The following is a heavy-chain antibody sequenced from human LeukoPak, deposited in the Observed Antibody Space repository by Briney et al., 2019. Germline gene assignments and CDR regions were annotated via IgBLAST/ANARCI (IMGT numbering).Heavy chain of an antibody. J-gene: IGHJ4*02. V-gene: IGHV4-30-4*08. CDR2: IYYSGST. CDR3: ARLSGSYWAYFDY. D-gene: IGHD1-26*01. CDR1: GGSISSGDYY. Sequence: TLSLTCTVSGGSISSGDYYWSWIRQPPGKGLEWIGYIYYSGSTYYNPSLKSRVTISVDTSKNQFSLKLSSVTAADTAVYYCARLSGSYWAYFDYWGQGTLVTVSS.